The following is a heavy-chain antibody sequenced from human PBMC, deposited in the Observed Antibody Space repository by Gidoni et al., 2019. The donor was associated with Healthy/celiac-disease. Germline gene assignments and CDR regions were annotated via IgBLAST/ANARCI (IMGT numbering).Heavy chain of an antibody. V-gene: IGHV3-21*01. J-gene: IGHJ6*02. CDR1: GFPFSRYS. D-gene: IGHD1-7*01. CDR2: ISSTSNYI. Sequence: EVQLVESGGGLVKPGGSLRLSCAASGFPFSRYSLNWVRQAPGKGLEWVSSISSTSNYIYYADSVKGRFTISRDNAKNSLYLQMNSLRAEDTAVYYCARYNWNYDSYYHYYGMDVWGQGTTVTVSS. CDR3: ARYNWNYDSYYHYYGMDV.